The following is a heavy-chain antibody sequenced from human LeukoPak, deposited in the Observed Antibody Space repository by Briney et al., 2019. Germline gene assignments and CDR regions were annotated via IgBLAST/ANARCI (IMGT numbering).Heavy chain of an antibody. CDR3: ARADSYYYDSSGYDY. V-gene: IGHV3-20*04. D-gene: IGHD3-22*01. J-gene: IGHJ4*02. Sequence: PGGSLRLSCAASGFTFDDYGMSWVRQAPGKGLEWVSGINWNGGSTGYADSVKGRFNISTDNAKNSLYLQMNSLRAEDTAFYYCARADSYYYDSSGYDYWGQGTLVTVSS. CDR1: GFTFDDYG. CDR2: INWNGGST.